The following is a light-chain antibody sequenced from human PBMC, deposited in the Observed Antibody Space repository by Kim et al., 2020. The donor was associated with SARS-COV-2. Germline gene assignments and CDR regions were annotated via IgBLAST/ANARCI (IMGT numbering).Light chain of an antibody. Sequence: ASVGDRVTITCRASQDINSRLAWYQQRPGMVPKLLIDGASNVQSGVPSRFSGSGSGTDFTLTIWNLQPEDFATYYCQQANNFPWTFGQGTKVDIK. CDR1: QDINSR. V-gene: IGKV1-12*01. CDR2: GAS. J-gene: IGKJ1*01. CDR3: QQANNFPWT.